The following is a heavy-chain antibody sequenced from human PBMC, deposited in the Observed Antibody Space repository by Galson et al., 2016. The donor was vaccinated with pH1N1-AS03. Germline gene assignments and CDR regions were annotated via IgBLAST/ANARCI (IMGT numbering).Heavy chain of an antibody. Sequence: SVKVSCKASGGTFNSYAISWVRQAPGQGLEWMGRIIPILAIANYAQRFQGRVTITRDTSASTAYMELSSLRTEDTAVYYCARDRGSGYELFDYYYGMDVWGQGTTVTVSS. J-gene: IGHJ6*02. V-gene: IGHV1-69*04. CDR2: IIPILAIA. D-gene: IGHD5-12*01. CDR3: ARDRGSGYELFDYYYGMDV. CDR1: GGTFNSYA.